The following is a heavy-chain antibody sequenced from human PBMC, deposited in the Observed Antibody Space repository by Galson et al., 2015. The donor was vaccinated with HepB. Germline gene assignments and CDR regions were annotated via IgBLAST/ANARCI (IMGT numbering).Heavy chain of an antibody. Sequence: SLRLSCAASGFTFSSYALSWVRQAPGKGLEWVSSISWSGGGTYYAGSVKGRFTISRDNSKNTLYLQMNSLRAEDTAVYYCAKGDGDYHYWGQGTLVTVSS. J-gene: IGHJ4*02. CDR3: AKGDGDYHY. V-gene: IGHV3-23*01. CDR1: GFTFSSYA. CDR2: ISWSGGGT. D-gene: IGHD4-17*01.